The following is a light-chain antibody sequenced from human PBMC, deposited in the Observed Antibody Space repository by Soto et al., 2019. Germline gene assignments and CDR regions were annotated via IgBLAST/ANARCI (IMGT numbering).Light chain of an antibody. V-gene: IGLV2-14*01. CDR3: SSYATSRTHVA. CDR2: DVS. Sequence: QSALTQPASVSGSPGQSITISCTGTSSDVGGYNFVSWYQHHPGKAPKLIIHDVSSRPSGVSTHFSASKSGNTASLTISGLQAEDEADYYCSSYATSRTHVAFGGGTKLTVL. J-gene: IGLJ2*01. CDR1: SSDVGGYNF.